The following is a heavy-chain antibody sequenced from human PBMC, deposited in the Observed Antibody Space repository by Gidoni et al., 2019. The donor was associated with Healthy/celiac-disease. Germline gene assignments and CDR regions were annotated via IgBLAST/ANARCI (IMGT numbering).Heavy chain of an antibody. CDR3: AKSSGYDYSAY. CDR1: GFTFSSYA. CDR2: ISGSGGSA. J-gene: IGHJ4*02. V-gene: IGHV3-23*01. Sequence: VQLLESGGGLVKPGGSLRLSCAASGFTFSSYAMSWVRQAPGKGLEWVSAISGSGGSAYYADSVKGRFTISRDNSKNTRYLQMNSLRAEDTAVYYCAKSSGYDYSAYWGQGTLVTVSS. D-gene: IGHD5-12*01.